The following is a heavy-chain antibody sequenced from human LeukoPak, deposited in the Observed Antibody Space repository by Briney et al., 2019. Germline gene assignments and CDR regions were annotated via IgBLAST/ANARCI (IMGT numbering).Heavy chain of an antibody. J-gene: IGHJ6*03. CDR2: INPNSGGT. Sequence: ASVKVSCKASGYTFTGYYRHWVRQAPGQGLEWMGWINPNSGGTNFAQKFQGRVTMTRDTSISTAYMELSRLRSDDTAVYYCARGPFYYYYYYMDVWGKGTTVTVSS. CDR3: ARGPFYYYYYYMDV. V-gene: IGHV1-2*02. CDR1: GYTFTGYY.